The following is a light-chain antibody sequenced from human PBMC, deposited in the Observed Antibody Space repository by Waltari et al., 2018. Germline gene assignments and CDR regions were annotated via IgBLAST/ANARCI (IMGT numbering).Light chain of an antibody. Sequence: SYALTQPPSVSVAPGETARLSCGGDDIGAKRVHWYRLRPGHAPVLVIYFDSSRTSDPPDRFSASNSGDPAMLTINKVEAGDEADYVCQVWDSATDRLVFGGGTKLTVL. V-gene: IGLV3-21*04. CDR3: QVWDSATDRLV. CDR1: DIGAKR. J-gene: IGLJ2*01. CDR2: FDS.